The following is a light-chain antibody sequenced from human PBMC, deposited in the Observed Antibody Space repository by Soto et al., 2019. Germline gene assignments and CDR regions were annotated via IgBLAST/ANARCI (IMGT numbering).Light chain of an antibody. V-gene: IGKV1-12*01. CDR3: QQANSFPLT. Sequence: DIQMTQSPSSVSAAVGDRVTITCRSSQGINKWLALYQQKPGKAPQLLISAASTLRSGVPSRFSGSGSGTDFSLTISNVQPEDFATYFCQQANSFPLTFGGGTRG. CDR2: AAS. CDR1: QGINKW. J-gene: IGKJ4*01.